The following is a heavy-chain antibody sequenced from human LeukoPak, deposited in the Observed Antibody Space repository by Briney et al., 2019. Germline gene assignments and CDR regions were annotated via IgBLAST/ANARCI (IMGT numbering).Heavy chain of an antibody. D-gene: IGHD3-10*01. V-gene: IGHV3-30*02. CDR2: IRYDGSNK. J-gene: IGHJ4*02. CDR1: GFTFSSYG. CDR3: AKDGTRGIRFGKIPHYFDY. Sequence: GGSLRLSCAASGFTFSSYGMHWVRQTPGKGLEWVAFIRYDGSNKYFADSVKGRFTISRDSSKNTLYLQMNSLRVDDTAVYYCAKDGTRGIRFGKIPHYFDYWGQGTLVTVSS.